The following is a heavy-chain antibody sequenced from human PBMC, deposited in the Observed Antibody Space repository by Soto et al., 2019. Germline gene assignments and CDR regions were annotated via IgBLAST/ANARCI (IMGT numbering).Heavy chain of an antibody. CDR3: ARELPVPAAPYYMDV. D-gene: IGHD2-2*01. J-gene: IGHJ6*03. Sequence: GRSLRLSCASSGFTFSSYSMNWVRQAPGKGLEWVSSISSSSSYIYYADSVKGRFTISRDNAKNSLYLQMDSLRAEDTAVYYCARELPVPAAPYYMDVWGKGTTVTVSS. V-gene: IGHV3-21*01. CDR2: ISSSSSYI. CDR1: GFTFSSYS.